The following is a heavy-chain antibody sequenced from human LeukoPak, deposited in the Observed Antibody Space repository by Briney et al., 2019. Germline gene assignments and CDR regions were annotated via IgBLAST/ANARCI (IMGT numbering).Heavy chain of an antibody. J-gene: IGHJ4*02. D-gene: IGHD4-17*01. CDR3: ARDIGNDYGDYAGWN. Sequence: GASVKVSCKASGYTFPSYFMHWVRQAPGQGLEWMGIINPTGGSTTYAQKFQGRVTMTRDTSTSTVYMELSRLRSDDTAVYYCARDIGNDYGDYAGWNWGQGTLVTVSS. CDR1: GYTFPSYF. V-gene: IGHV1-46*01. CDR2: INPTGGST.